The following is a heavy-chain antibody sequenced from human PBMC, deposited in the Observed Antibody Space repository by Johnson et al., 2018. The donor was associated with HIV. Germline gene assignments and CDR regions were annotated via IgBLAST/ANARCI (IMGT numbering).Heavy chain of an antibody. CDR2: ISYDGSNK. CDR1: GFTFSSYA. J-gene: IGHJ3*01. Sequence: QEQLVESGGGVVQPGRSLRLSCAASGFTFSSYAMHWVRQAPGKGLEWVAVISYDGSNKYYADSVKGRFTISRDNSKNSLYLQMNSLRAGDTAVYYCARGLGSYSSGYPMLDAFDLWGRGTMVTVSS. V-gene: IGHV3-30*14. CDR3: ARGLGSYSSGYPMLDAFDL. D-gene: IGHD3-22*01.